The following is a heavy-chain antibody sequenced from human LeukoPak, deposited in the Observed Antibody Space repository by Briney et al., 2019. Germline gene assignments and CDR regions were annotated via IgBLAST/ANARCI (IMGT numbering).Heavy chain of an antibody. Sequence: GGSLRLSCAASGFAFSSYWMHWVRQAPGKGLVWVSHVNSGESDTDYADSVKGRFTISRDNAKNTLYLQMDSLRAEDTAVYYCAKAPRDYYGSGSPEGYFQHWGQGTLVTVSS. J-gene: IGHJ1*01. V-gene: IGHV3-74*01. CDR1: GFAFSSYW. D-gene: IGHD3-10*01. CDR2: VNSGESDT. CDR3: AKAPRDYYGSGSPEGYFQH.